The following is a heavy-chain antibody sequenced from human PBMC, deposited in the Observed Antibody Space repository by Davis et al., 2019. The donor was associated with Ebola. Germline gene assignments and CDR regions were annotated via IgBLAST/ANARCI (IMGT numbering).Heavy chain of an antibody. CDR3: ARDGSYSSSWPLDY. V-gene: IGHV4-34*01. Sequence: MPSETLSLTCAVYGGSFSAYYWSWIRQPPGKGLEWIGEINHSGSTNYNPSLKSLVTISVDTSKNQFSLKVTSVTAADTAVYYCARDGSYSSSWPLDYWGQGTLVTVSS. D-gene: IGHD6-13*01. J-gene: IGHJ4*02. CDR2: INHSGST. CDR1: GGSFSAYY.